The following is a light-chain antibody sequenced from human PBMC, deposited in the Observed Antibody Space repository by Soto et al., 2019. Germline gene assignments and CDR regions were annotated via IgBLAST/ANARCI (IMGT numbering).Light chain of an antibody. Sequence: EVVMSQSPATLSVSPGERATLCCRASQSVGRNLAWYQQKPGQSPRLLIYVASTRATGIPARFSGSGSGTEFTLTISSPKSEDFAVYYCQQYNKWPQTFGQGTKVDIK. V-gene: IGKV3-15*01. J-gene: IGKJ1*01. CDR2: VAS. CDR1: QSVGRN. CDR3: QQYNKWPQT.